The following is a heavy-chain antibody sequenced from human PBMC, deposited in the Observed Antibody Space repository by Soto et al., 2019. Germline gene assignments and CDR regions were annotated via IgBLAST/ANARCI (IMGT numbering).Heavy chain of an antibody. D-gene: IGHD1-26*01. CDR2: IYSGGAT. CDR3: ASDGTYDWV. CDR1: GFTVSNNY. V-gene: IGHV3-66*01. Sequence: EVQLVESGGGLVQPGGSLRLSCAASGFTVSNNYMRWVRQAPGKGLEWVSLIYSGGATYYADSVKGRFTISKDNSRNTRYRQMNSLRAEETTVYYCASDGTYDWVGGQGKLVSVSS. J-gene: IGHJ4*02.